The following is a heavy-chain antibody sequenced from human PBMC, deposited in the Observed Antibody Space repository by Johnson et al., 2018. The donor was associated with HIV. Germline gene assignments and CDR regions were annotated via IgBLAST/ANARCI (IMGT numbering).Heavy chain of an antibody. D-gene: IGHD6-13*01. V-gene: IGHV3-9*01. J-gene: IGHJ3*01. CDR3: AKDDRIAT. CDR1: GFTFSDYY. Sequence: LVESGGGLVQPGGSLRLSCAASGFTFSDYYMSWIRQAPGKGLEWVSGISWNSANIGHADSVKGRFTISRDNAKSSLYLQMNSLRPEDTALYYCAKDDRIATWGQGTMVIVSS. CDR2: ISWNSANI.